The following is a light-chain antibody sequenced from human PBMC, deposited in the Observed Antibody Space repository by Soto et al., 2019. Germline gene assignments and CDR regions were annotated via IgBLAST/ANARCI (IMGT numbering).Light chain of an antibody. CDR2: AAS. CDR3: QQSYSPPIA. J-gene: IGKJ5*01. V-gene: IGKV1-39*01. Sequence: DSQVPQSISNLWASVGDGVTITCRASQSINIWLAWYQQKPGKAPKLLIYAASSLQSGVPSRFSGSGSGTDFTLTISSLQPEDFATYYSQQSYSPPIAFGQGTRLEIK. CDR1: QSINIW.